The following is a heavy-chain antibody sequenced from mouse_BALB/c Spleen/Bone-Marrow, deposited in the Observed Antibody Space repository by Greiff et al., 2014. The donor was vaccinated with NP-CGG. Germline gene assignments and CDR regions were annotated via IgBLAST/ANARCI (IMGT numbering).Heavy chain of an antibody. Sequence: EVKLMESGPELVKPGASVKISCKASGYSFTGYYMHWVKQSHVKSLEWIGRINPYNGATSYNQNFKDKASLTVDKSSSTAYKELHSLTSEDSAVYYCARGYGNYDYWYFDVWGAGTTVTVSS. CDR1: GYSFTGYY. D-gene: IGHD2-1*01. CDR3: ARGYGNYDYWYFDV. J-gene: IGHJ1*01. CDR2: INPYNGAT. V-gene: IGHV1-31*01.